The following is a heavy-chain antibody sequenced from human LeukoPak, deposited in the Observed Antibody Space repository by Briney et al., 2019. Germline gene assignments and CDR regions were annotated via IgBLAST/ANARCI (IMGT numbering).Heavy chain of an antibody. Sequence: SETPSLTCAVSGASVSSDGFWWNWVRQPPGKGLEWIGQIGYSGTTNYKPSLKSRLTISTDASNNHFSLRLTSVTPADTAVYYCARIGGVFHHWGQGTLVTVSS. CDR3: ARIGGVFHH. V-gene: IGHV4-61*03. CDR2: IGYSGTT. CDR1: GASVSSDGFW. J-gene: IGHJ1*01. D-gene: IGHD3-10*01.